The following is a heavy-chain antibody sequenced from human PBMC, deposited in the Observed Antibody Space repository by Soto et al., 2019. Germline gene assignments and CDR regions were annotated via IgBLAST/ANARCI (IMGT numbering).Heavy chain of an antibody. J-gene: IGHJ6*02. CDR2: ISAYNGNT. D-gene: IGHD5-12*01. CDR3: ARAGGYSGYGMDV. V-gene: IGHV1-18*04. CDR1: GYTFTSYG. Sequence: ASVKVSCKASGYTFTSYGIGWVRQAPGQGLEWMGWISAYNGNTNYAQNLQARVTMTTDTSTSTAYLQLRSLNSDDTAMYYCARAGGYSGYGMDVWGQGTTVTVSS.